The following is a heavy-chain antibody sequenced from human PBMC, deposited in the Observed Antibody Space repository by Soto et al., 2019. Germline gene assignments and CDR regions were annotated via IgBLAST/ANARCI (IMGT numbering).Heavy chain of an antibody. D-gene: IGHD2-2*01. CDR3: VRDMPLWRLGS. Sequence: EVQLVESGGGLVQPGESLRLSCAASGLTFRSYWMHWVRQAPRKGLVWVSRINTDGSVAMYVDSVKGRFTISRDNAKNTLNLHMNSLRAEDTAAYYCVRDMPLWRLGSWGQGTLVTVAS. V-gene: IGHV3-74*03. CDR1: GLTFRSYW. J-gene: IGHJ4*02. CDR2: INTDGSVA.